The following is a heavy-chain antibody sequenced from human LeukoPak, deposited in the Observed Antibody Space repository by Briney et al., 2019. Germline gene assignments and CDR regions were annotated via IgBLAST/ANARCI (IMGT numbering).Heavy chain of an antibody. Sequence: GGSLRLSCAASGFTFDDYTMHWVRQAPGKGLEWVSLISWDGISTYYADSVKGRFTISRDNNKNSLYLQMNSLRSDDTALYYCAKSAARLFSDHYYYMDVWGKGTTVTVSS. CDR2: ISWDGIST. CDR3: AKSAARLFSDHYYYMDV. J-gene: IGHJ6*03. V-gene: IGHV3-43*01. CDR1: GFTFDDYT. D-gene: IGHD6-6*01.